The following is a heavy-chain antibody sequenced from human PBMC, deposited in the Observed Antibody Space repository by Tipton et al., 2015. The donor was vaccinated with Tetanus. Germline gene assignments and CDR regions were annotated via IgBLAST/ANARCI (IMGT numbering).Heavy chain of an antibody. CDR3: ARQKSTRTRSFDY. Sequence: TLSLTCSVSGDSVTSINYYWGWIRQPPGKALEWIGSVSYNGITNYNPSLKTRLTISVDTAKKQFSLRLTSVTAADTALYYCARQKSTRTRSFDYWGQGILVTVSS. D-gene: IGHD1-14*01. V-gene: IGHV4-39*01. J-gene: IGHJ4*02. CDR1: GDSVTSINYY. CDR2: VSYNGIT.